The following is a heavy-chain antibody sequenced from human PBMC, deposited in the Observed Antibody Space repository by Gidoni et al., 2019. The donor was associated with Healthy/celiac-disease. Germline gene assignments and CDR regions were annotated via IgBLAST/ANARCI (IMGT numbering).Heavy chain of an antibody. Sequence: QVQLQESGPGLVKPSETLSLTCTVSGGSISSYYWSWIRQPPGKGLEWIGYIYYSGSTNYNPSLKSRVTISVDTSKNQFSLKLSSVTAADTAVYYCARGPGGEQQFDYWGQGTLVTVSS. D-gene: IGHD6-13*01. CDR2: IYYSGST. J-gene: IGHJ4*02. V-gene: IGHV4-59*01. CDR3: ARGPGGEQQFDY. CDR1: GGSISSYY.